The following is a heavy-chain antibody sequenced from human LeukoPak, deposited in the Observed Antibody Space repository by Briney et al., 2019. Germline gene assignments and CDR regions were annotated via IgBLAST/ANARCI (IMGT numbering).Heavy chain of an antibody. CDR2: IYSSGST. CDR1: GGSTSSYY. V-gene: IGHV4-59*01. Sequence: SETLSLTCTVSGGSTSSYYWSWIRQPPGKGLEWIGYIYSSGSTNYNPSLESRVTISVDTSKNQFSLKLSSVTAADTAVYYCARHYYHSSGSYSFDYWGQGTLVTVSS. D-gene: IGHD3-22*01. CDR3: ARHYYHSSGSYSFDY. J-gene: IGHJ4*02.